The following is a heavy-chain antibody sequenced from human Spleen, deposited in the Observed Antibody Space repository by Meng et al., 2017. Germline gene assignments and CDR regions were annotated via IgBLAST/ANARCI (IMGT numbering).Heavy chain of an antibody. J-gene: IGHJ5*02. CDR2: IGHSGTT. V-gene: IGHV4-39*01. Sequence: QLQLQESGPGLVKPSETLSLTCLVSGGSISSSAYHWGWIRQPPGKGLEWIGSIGHSGTTYYTPSLRRRVTVSIDTSKNQFSLEVTSVTAADTAVYYCVRSSGWVRTGFDPWGQGTLVTVSS. CDR1: GGSISSSAYH. CDR3: VRSSGWVRTGFDP. D-gene: IGHD6-19*01.